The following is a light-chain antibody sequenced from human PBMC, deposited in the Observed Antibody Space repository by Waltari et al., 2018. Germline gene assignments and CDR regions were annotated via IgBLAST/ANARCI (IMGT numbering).Light chain of an antibody. Sequence: DIVMTQSPDSLAVSLGERATINCKSSQSVLYTSNNKNYLAWYQQKPGQPPKLLIYWASTRVPGVPDRFSGSGSGTDFTLTISSLQAEDVAVYHCQQYHSSPSFGQGTRLEIK. J-gene: IGKJ5*01. V-gene: IGKV4-1*01. CDR3: QQYHSSPS. CDR1: QSVLYTSNNKNY. CDR2: WAS.